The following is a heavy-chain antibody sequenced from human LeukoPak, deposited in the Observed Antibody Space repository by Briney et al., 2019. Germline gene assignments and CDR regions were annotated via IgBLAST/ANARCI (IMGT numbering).Heavy chain of an antibody. CDR3: ARDPGYYDSSGRGVPYY. Sequence: PGGSLRLSCAASGFTFDDYAMHWVRQAPGKGLEWVSGISWNSGSIGYADSVKGRFTISRDNAKNSLYLQMNSLRAEDTAVYYCARDPGYYDSSGRGVPYYWGQGTLVTVSS. CDR1: GFTFDDYA. V-gene: IGHV3-9*01. CDR2: ISWNSGSI. J-gene: IGHJ4*02. D-gene: IGHD3-22*01.